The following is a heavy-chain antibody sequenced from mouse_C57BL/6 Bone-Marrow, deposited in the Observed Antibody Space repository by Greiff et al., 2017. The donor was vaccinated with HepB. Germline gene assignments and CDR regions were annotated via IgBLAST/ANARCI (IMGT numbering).Heavy chain of an antibody. CDR1: GYTFTSYW. V-gene: IGHV1-69*01. CDR2: IDPSDSYT. Sequence: VQLQQPGAELVMPGASVKLSCKASGYTFTSYWMHWVKQRPGQGLEWIGEIDPSDSYTNYNQKFKGKSTLTVDKSSSTAYMQLSSLTSEDSAVYYCARAWYWYFDVWGTGTTVTVSS. J-gene: IGHJ1*03. CDR3: ARAWYWYFDV.